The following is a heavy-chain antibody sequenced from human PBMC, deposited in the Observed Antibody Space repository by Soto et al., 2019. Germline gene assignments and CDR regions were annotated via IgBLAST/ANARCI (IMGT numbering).Heavy chain of an antibody. J-gene: IGHJ4*02. CDR1: GYPFTTYY. D-gene: IGHD3-10*01. Sequence: HVQLVQSGTEVKKPGASVRVSCMVSGYPFTTYYIHWVRQAPGQGLEWMGWIDPRSGGTVYDQKLQGRVTMTRDTSISTVYMDLSGLTSDDTALYYCATDDYGIFPYWGQGSLVTVSS. V-gene: IGHV1-2*02. CDR2: IDPRSGGT. CDR3: ATDDYGIFPY.